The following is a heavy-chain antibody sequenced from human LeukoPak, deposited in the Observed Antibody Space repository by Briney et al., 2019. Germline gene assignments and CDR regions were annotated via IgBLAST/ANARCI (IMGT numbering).Heavy chain of an antibody. V-gene: IGHV4-4*02. D-gene: IGHD2-21*02. CDR2: IYHSGST. Sequence: PSGTLSLTCAVSGGSISSSNWWSWVRQPPGKGLEWVGEIYHSGSTNYNPSLKSRVTISVDKSKNQFSLKLSSVTAADTAVYYCARGLVTHPYYYYGMDVWGQGTTVTVSS. CDR1: GGSISSSNW. J-gene: IGHJ6*02. CDR3: ARGLVTHPYYYYGMDV.